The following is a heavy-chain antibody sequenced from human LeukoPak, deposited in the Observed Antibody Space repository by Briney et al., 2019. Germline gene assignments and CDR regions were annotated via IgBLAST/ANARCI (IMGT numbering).Heavy chain of an antibody. V-gene: IGHV4-38-2*02. Sequence: SETLSLTCTVSGYSISSGYYWGWIRQPPGKGLERIGSIYYSGSTYYNPSLKSRVTISVDTSKNQFSLKLSSVTAADTAVYYCARDWMVDTAMVPGTFDYWGQGTLVTVSS. CDR1: GYSISSGYY. D-gene: IGHD5-18*01. CDR2: IYYSGST. CDR3: ARDWMVDTAMVPGTFDY. J-gene: IGHJ4*02.